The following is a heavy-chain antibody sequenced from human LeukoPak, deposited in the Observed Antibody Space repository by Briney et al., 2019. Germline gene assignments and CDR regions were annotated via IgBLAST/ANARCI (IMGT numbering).Heavy chain of an antibody. CDR2: IYSGGST. Sequence: GGSLRLSCAASGFTVSSNYMSWVRQAPGKGLEWVSVIYSGGSTYYADSVKGRSTISRDNSKSTLYLQMNSLRAEDTAVYYCAKARGVDYGDYVMFDSWGHGTLVTVSS. V-gene: IGHV3-53*01. CDR1: GFTVSSNY. J-gene: IGHJ5*01. D-gene: IGHD4-17*01. CDR3: AKARGVDYGDYVMFDS.